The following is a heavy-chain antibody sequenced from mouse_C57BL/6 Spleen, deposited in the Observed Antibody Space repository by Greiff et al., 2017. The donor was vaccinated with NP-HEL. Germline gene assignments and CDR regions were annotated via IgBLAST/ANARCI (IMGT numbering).Heavy chain of an antibody. Sequence: EVQGVESGGDLVKPGGSLKLSCAASGFTFSSYGMSWVRQTPDKRLEWVATLSSGGSYTYSPASVKGRFTISRDNAKNTLYLQMSSLKSEDTAMYYCARHWDGSSSCFAYWGQGTLVTVAA. CDR3: ARHWDGSSSCFAY. D-gene: IGHD1-1*01. V-gene: IGHV5-6*01. J-gene: IGHJ3*01. CDR1: GFTFSSYG. CDR2: LSSGGSYT.